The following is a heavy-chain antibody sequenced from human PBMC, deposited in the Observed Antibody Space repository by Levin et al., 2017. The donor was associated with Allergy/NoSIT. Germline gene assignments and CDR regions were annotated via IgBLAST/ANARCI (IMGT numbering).Heavy chain of an antibody. CDR2: TLYDGSNR. V-gene: IGHV3-30*18. D-gene: IGHD6-19*01. CDR1: GYTFSSYV. Sequence: PGGSLRLSCAASGYTFSSYVMHWVRQAPGKGLEWVATTLYDGSNRFYADSVKGRFSMSRDNSKNTLYLEMNSLRVEDTAVYYCAKDGRVAGYWYFDVWGRGTLVTVSS. J-gene: IGHJ2*01. CDR3: AKDGRVAGYWYFDV.